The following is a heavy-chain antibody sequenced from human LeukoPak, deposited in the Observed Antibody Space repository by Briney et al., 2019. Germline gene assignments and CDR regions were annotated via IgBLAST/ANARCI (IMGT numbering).Heavy chain of an antibody. CDR3: ARLGYGSGTYYFDY. CDR2: INHSGST. Sequence: KPSETLSLTCAVYGGSFSGYYWSWIRQPPGKGLEWIGEINHSGSTNYNPSLESRVTISVDTSKNQFSLKLSSVTAADTAVYYCARLGYGSGTYYFDYWGQGTLVTVSS. V-gene: IGHV4-34*01. D-gene: IGHD3-10*01. CDR1: GGSFSGYY. J-gene: IGHJ4*02.